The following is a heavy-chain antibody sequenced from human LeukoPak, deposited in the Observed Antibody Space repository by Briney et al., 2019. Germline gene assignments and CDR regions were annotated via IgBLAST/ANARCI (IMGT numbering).Heavy chain of an antibody. J-gene: IGHJ6*02. CDR2: IYYSGST. CDR1: GGSISSYY. V-gene: IGHV4-59*01. D-gene: IGHD2-21*02. CDR3: ARATVYYYYGMDV. Sequence: PSETLSLTCTVSGGSISSYYWSWLRQPLGKGLEWIGYIYYSGSTNYNPSLKSRVTISVDTSKNQFSLKLSSVTAADTAVYYCARATVYYYYGMDVWGQGTTVTVSS.